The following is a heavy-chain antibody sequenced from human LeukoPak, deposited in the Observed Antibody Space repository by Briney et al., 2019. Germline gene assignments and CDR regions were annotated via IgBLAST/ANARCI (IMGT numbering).Heavy chain of an antibody. CDR2: IWYDGKNK. Sequence: GGSLRLSCAASGFNFTGYGIHWVRQVPGKGLDWVAVIWYDGKNKHYADSVKVRFTISRDTSKNTVYLQMNSLRAEDTAVYYCARVSESGNSDYWGQGTLVTVSS. J-gene: IGHJ4*02. D-gene: IGHD4-23*01. V-gene: IGHV3-33*01. CDR1: GFNFTGYG. CDR3: ARVSESGNSDY.